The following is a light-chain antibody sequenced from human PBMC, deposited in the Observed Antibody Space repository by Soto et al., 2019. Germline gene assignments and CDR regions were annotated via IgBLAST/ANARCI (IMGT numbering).Light chain of an antibody. V-gene: IGLV2-11*01. CDR2: DVT. J-gene: IGLJ3*02. Sequence: QSALTQPRSLSGSPGQSVTISCTGTSGDVGGYNYVAWYQQRAGEAPELMIYDVTKRPSGVPDRFSGSKSGNTAFLTISGLHSEDEADYYCCSYAGSYLWLFGGGTKVTVL. CDR1: SGDVGGYNY. CDR3: CSYAGSYLWL.